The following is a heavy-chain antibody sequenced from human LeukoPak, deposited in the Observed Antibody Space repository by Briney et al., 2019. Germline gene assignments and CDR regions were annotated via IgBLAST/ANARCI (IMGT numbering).Heavy chain of an antibody. CDR2: ISSRGYG. CDR3: ARGGGDIPIDS. D-gene: IGHD2-21*02. Sequence: GGSLRLSCAASGFTFSTSGMNWARQAPGKGLEWVASISSRGYGYYADAVKGRFTISRDNARNSLYLQMNSLRAEDTALYYCARGGGDIPIDSWGQGTLVAVSS. CDR1: GFTFSTSG. V-gene: IGHV3-21*01. J-gene: IGHJ4*02.